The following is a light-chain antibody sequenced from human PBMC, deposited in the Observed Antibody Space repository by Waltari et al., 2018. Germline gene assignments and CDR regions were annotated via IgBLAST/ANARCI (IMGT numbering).Light chain of an antibody. V-gene: IGLV2-23*02. Sequence: QSALTQPASVSGSPGQSITTPCTGTSSDVGSYDLVSWYQQHPGKAPKLMIYEVNKRPSGVSHRFSGSRSGNTASLTISGLQAEDEADYHCCSYAGNCTVVFGGGTKLTVL. CDR3: CSYAGNCTVV. CDR1: SSDVGSYDL. CDR2: EVN. J-gene: IGLJ2*01.